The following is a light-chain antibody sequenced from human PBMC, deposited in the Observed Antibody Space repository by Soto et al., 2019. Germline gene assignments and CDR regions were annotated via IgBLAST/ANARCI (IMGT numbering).Light chain of an antibody. CDR1: QPISNY. Sequence: DVQITQSPSSLSASVGDIFTISCLASQPISNYLNWYQPKAGEATKVLIFGAYSLQSGVPSKFSGSGYGTDFNLIIHNMGPDDFATYYCQQTHAVPLTFGQGKRLEIK. V-gene: IGKV1-39*01. CDR2: GAY. J-gene: IGKJ5*01. CDR3: QQTHAVPLT.